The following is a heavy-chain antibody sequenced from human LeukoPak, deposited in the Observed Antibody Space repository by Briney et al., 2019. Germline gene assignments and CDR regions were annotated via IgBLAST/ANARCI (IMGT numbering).Heavy chain of an antibody. Sequence: GASVKVSCMASGYTFTGYYMHWVRQAPGQGLEWMGWINPNSGGTNYAQKFQGRVTMTRDTSISTAYMELSRLRSDDTAVYYCARVPTGQGPAATIDYWGQGTLVTVSS. CDR2: INPNSGGT. D-gene: IGHD2-2*01. CDR3: ARVPTGQGPAATIDY. V-gene: IGHV1-2*02. J-gene: IGHJ4*02. CDR1: GYTFTGYY.